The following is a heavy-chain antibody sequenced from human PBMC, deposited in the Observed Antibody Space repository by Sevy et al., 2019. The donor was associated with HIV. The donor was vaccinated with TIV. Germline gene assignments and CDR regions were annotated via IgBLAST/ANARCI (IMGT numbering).Heavy chain of an antibody. CDR1: GDSISSYY. V-gene: IGHV4-59*01. Sequence: SETLSLTCKVSGDSISSYYWSWIRQPPGKGLQWIGYFYYNGRTNCNPSLKSRVTISLDTSKSRFSLEMTSVTAADTAVYCCARTSPDYYYGMDVWGQGTTVTVSS. CDR3: ARTSPDYYYGMDV. J-gene: IGHJ6*02. CDR2: FYYNGRT.